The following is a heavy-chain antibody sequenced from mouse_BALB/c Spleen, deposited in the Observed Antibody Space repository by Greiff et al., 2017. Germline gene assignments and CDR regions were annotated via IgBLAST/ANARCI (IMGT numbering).Heavy chain of an antibody. V-gene: IGHV5-17*02. D-gene: IGHD1-1*01. CDR1: GFTFSSFG. CDR2: ISSGSSTI. J-gene: IGHJ1*01. Sequence: EVLLVESGGGLVQPGGSRKLSCAASGFTFSSFGMHWVRQAPEKGLEWVAYISSGSSTIYYADTVKGRFTISRDNPKNTLFLQMTSLRSEDTAMYYCERSDYGSSYEDFDVWGEGTTVTVSS. CDR3: ERSDYGSSYEDFDV.